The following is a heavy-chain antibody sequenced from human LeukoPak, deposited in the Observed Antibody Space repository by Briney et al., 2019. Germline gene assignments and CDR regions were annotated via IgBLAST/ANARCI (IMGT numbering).Heavy chain of an antibody. CDR3: ARQRRYSYGSTHFDY. Sequence: SETLSLTCTVSGGSISSYYWSWIRQPPGKGLEWIGYIYYSESTNYNPSLKSRVTISVDTSKNQFSLKLSSVTAADTAVYYCARQRRYSYGSTHFDYWGQGTLVTVSS. J-gene: IGHJ4*02. V-gene: IGHV4-59*08. CDR1: GGSISSYY. D-gene: IGHD5-18*01. CDR2: IYYSEST.